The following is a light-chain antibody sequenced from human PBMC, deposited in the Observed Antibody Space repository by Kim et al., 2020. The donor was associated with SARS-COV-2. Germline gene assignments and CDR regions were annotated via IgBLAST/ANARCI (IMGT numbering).Light chain of an antibody. CDR1: SSDVGRYKS. CDR2: DVT. J-gene: IGLJ1*01. Sequence: QSALTQPRSVFGSPGQSVTISCTGTSSDVGRYKSVSWYQQHPGKAPKLIIYDVTERPSGVPDRFSGSKSGNTASLTISGLQAEDEADYHCCSYAGRYIFYLFGTGTKVTVL. V-gene: IGLV2-11*01. CDR3: CSYAGRYIFYL.